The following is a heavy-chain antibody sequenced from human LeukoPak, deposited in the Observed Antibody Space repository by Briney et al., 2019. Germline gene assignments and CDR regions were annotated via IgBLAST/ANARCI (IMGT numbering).Heavy chain of an antibody. V-gene: IGHV4-34*01. CDR3: ARGRAEIDY. CDR1: GGSFSGYY. D-gene: IGHD1-26*01. J-gene: IGHJ4*02. CDR2: INYSGST. Sequence: SETLSLTCAVYGGSFSGYYWSWIRQPPRKGREWIGEINYSGSTNYNTSLQSRVTISVDTSKKQFSLKLSSVTAADTAVYYCARGRAEIDYWGQGTLVTVSS.